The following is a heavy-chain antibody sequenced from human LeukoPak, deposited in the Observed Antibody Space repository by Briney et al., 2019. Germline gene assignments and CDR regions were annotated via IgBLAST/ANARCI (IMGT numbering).Heavy chain of an antibody. CDR3: AKKVAGVGYFDP. J-gene: IGHJ5*02. Sequence: SETLSLTCAVSGYAISSSNWWGWIWQPPGKGLEWIGYIYYDGNTYYNPSLKSRVAMSVDTSKNQFSLKLSSVTAVDTAVYYCAKKVAGVGYFDPWGQGTLVTVSS. D-gene: IGHD3-3*01. CDR1: GYAISSSNW. CDR2: IYYDGNT. V-gene: IGHV4-28*01.